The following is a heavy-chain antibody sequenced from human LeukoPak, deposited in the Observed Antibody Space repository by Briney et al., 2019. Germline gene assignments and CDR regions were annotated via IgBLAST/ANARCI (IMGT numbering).Heavy chain of an antibody. D-gene: IGHD4-17*01. Sequence: SQTLSLTCTVSGGSISSGSYYWSWIRQPAGKGLEWIGRIYTSGSTNYNPSLKSRVTISVDTSKNHFSLKLSSVTAADTAVYYCARAGTTPNYYYYMDVWGKGTTVTVSS. J-gene: IGHJ6*03. CDR2: IYTSGST. V-gene: IGHV4-61*02. CDR3: ARAGTTPNYYYYMDV. CDR1: GGSISSGSYY.